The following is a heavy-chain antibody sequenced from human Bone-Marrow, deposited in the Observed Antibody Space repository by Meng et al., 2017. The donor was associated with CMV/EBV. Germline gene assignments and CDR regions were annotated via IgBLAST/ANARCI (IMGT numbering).Heavy chain of an antibody. CDR1: GFTFSSYS. D-gene: IGHD6-13*01. J-gene: IGHJ4*02. CDR2: ISSSSSYI. Sequence: GESLKISCAASGFTFSSYSMNWVRQAPGKGLEWVSSISSSSSYIYYADSVKGRFTISRDNAKNSLYLQMNSLRAEDTAVYYCARDRLAAAGIRLYYFDYWGQGTRVTCSS. CDR3: ARDRLAAAGIRLYYFDY. V-gene: IGHV3-21*01.